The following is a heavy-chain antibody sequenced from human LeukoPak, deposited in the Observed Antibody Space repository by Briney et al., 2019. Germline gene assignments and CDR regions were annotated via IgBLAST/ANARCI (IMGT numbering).Heavy chain of an antibody. Sequence: ETLSLTCTVSGGSISSSSYYWGWIRQAPGKGLEWVANIKQDGSEKYYVDSVKGRFTISRDNAKNSLYLQMNSLRAEDTAVYYCAREKSPNYDFWSGYYKVVYYGMDVWGQGTTVTVSS. V-gene: IGHV3-7*01. CDR3: AREKSPNYDFWSGYYKVVYYGMDV. CDR2: IKQDGSEK. CDR1: GGSISSSSYY. D-gene: IGHD3-3*01. J-gene: IGHJ6*02.